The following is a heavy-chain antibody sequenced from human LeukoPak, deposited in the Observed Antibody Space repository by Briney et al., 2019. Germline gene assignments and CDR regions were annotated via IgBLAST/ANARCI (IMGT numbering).Heavy chain of an antibody. Sequence: SETLSLTCTVSGGSVSSYYWSWIRQPPGKGLEWIGYIYYSRSTNYNPSLKSRVTISVDPSKNQFSLKLSSVTAADTAVYYCARLRYYDFWSGPLPMDVWGQGTTVTVSS. CDR3: ARLRYYDFWSGPLPMDV. J-gene: IGHJ6*02. CDR2: IYYSRST. V-gene: IGHV4-59*08. D-gene: IGHD3-3*01. CDR1: GGSVSSYY.